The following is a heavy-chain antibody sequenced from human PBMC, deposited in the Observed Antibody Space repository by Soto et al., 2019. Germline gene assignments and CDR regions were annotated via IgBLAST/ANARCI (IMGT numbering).Heavy chain of an antibody. D-gene: IGHD2-2*01. V-gene: IGHV4-31*03. J-gene: IGHJ5*02. Sequence: SETLSLTCTVSGDSISGGASFWSWIRQPPGKGLEWIANGYYSGSSYYNQSIKSRLTISVDTTKNQFSQQLKSMTAADSAVFYCAKLSCTSSTCYFPGWFDPWGQGTLVTVS. CDR2: GYYSGSS. CDR3: AKLSCTSSTCYFPGWFDP. CDR1: GDSISGGASF.